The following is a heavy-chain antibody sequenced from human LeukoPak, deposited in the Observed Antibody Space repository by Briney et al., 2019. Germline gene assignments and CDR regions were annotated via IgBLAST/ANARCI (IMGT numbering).Heavy chain of an antibody. D-gene: IGHD2-15*01. J-gene: IGHJ6*02. CDR1: GYSISSGYY. CDR3: ARIGDCSGGSCYSEGYYYGMDV. CDR2: IYHSGST. V-gene: IGHV4-38-2*02. Sequence: PSETLSLTCTVSGYSISSGYYWGWIRQPPGKGLEWIGSIYHSGSTYYNPSLKSRVTISVDTSKNQFSLKLSSVTAADTAVYYCARIGDCSGGSCYSEGYYYGMDVWGQGTTVTVSS.